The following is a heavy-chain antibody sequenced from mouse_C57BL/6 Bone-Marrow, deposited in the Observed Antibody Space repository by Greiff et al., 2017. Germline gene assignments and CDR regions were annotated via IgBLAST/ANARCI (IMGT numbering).Heavy chain of an antibody. CDR3: ARGVYYCGSRYYFDY. J-gene: IGHJ2*01. CDR1: GYTFTDYY. D-gene: IGHD1-1*01. Sequence: EVKLMESGPVLVKPGASVKMSCKASGYTFTDYYMNWVKQSHGKSLEWIGVINPYNGGTSYNQKFKGKATLTVDKSSRTAYMELNSLTSEDSAVYYCARGVYYCGSRYYFDYWGQGTTLTVSS. CDR2: INPYNGGT. V-gene: IGHV1-19*01.